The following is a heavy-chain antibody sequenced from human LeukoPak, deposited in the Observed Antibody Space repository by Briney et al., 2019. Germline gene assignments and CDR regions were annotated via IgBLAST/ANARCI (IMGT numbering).Heavy chain of an antibody. CDR3: ARGAVPRVVGARAFDY. J-gene: IGHJ4*02. CDR2: IIPIFGTA. Sequence: ASVKVSCKASGGTFSSYAISWVRQAPGQGLEWMGGIIPIFGTANYAQKFQGRVTITTDESTSTAYMELSSLRSEDTAVYYCARGAVPRVVGARAFDYWGQGTLVTVSS. D-gene: IGHD1-26*01. V-gene: IGHV1-69*05. CDR1: GGTFSSYA.